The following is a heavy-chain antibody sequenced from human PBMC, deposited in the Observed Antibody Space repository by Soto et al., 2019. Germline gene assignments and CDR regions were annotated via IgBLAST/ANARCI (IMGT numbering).Heavy chain of an antibody. CDR2: MNPNSGNT. Sequence: ASVKVSCKASGYTFTSYDINWVRQATGQGLEWMGWMNPNSGNTGYAQKFQGRVTMTRNTSISTAYMELSSLRSEDTAVYYCARGRKVAGRRWFDPWGQGTLVTVSS. CDR1: GYTFTSYD. CDR3: ARGRKVAGRRWFDP. V-gene: IGHV1-8*01. J-gene: IGHJ5*02.